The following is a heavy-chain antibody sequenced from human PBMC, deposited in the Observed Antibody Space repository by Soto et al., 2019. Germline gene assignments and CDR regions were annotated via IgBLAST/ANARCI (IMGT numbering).Heavy chain of an antibody. Sequence: GGSLRLSCAASGFTFSSYWMSWVRQAPGKGLEWVANIKQDGSEKYYVDAVKGPFTISRDNAKNYLYLKMNSLRAEDTAVYYCARVPLYDILTGSLDAFDIWGQGTMVTVSS. V-gene: IGHV3-7*01. D-gene: IGHD3-9*01. J-gene: IGHJ3*02. CDR3: ARVPLYDILTGSLDAFDI. CDR1: GFTFSSYW. CDR2: IKQDGSEK.